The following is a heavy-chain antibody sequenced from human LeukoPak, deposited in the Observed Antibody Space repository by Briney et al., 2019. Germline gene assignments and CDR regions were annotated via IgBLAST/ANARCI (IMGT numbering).Heavy chain of an antibody. J-gene: IGHJ3*01. V-gene: IGHV3-21*01. Sequence: PGGSLRLSCAASGFTFSTYSMNWVRQAPGKGLEWVSSISSSSSYIYYTSSVKGRFTISRDNAKNLLFLQMNSLRAEDTAVYYCARSTRIAPRGAFYFWGQGTMVSVSS. CDR2: ISSSSSYI. D-gene: IGHD2-15*01. CDR3: ARSTRIAPRGAFYF. CDR1: GFTFSTYS.